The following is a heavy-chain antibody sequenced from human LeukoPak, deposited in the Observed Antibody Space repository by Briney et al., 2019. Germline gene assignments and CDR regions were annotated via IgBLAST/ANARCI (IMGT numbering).Heavy chain of an antibody. V-gene: IGHV4-59*01. CDR2: IYYSGST. Sequence: SETLSLTCTVSGGSISSYYWSWIRQPPGKGLEWIGYIYYSGSTNYNPSLKSRVTISVDTSKNQFSLKLSSVTAADTAVYYCARIPAYCGGDCPMDVWGKGTTVTASS. CDR3: ARIPAYCGGDCPMDV. J-gene: IGHJ6*03. D-gene: IGHD2-21*02. CDR1: GGSISSYY.